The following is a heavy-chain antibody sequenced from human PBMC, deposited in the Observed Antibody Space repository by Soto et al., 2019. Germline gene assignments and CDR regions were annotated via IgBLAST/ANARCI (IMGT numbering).Heavy chain of an antibody. J-gene: IGHJ4*02. Sequence: GGSLRLSCAASGFTFSSYGMHWVRQAPGKGLEWVAVISYDGSNKYYADSVKGRFTISRDNSKNTLYLQMNSLRAEDTAVYYCASSRPLSIAARYFDYWGQGTLVTVS. D-gene: IGHD6-6*01. CDR1: GFTFSSYG. V-gene: IGHV3-30*03. CDR2: ISYDGSNK. CDR3: ASSRPLSIAARYFDY.